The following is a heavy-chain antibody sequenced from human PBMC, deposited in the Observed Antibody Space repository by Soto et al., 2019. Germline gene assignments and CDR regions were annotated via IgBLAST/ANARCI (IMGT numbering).Heavy chain of an antibody. Sequence: SETLSLTCTVSGGSVSSGSYYCSWIRQPPGKGLEWIGYIYYGVSTNYNPSLKSRVTISVDTYRNQFSLKLSSVTAADTAVYFCTRDKSRLPFYDSSGYYGHWFEPWGQGALVTVSS. CDR2: IYYGVST. V-gene: IGHV4-61*01. J-gene: IGHJ5*02. D-gene: IGHD3-22*01. CDR3: TRDKSRLPFYDSSGYYGHWFEP. CDR1: GGSVSSGSYY.